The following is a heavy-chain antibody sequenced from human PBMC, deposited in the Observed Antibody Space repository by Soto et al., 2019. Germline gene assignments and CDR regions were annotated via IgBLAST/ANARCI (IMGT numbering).Heavy chain of an antibody. Sequence: SETLSLTCTVSGASISSYYWSWIRQPPGKGLEWIAYIYYSGSTNYNPSLKSRVTISVDTSKNQLSLILSSVTAADTAMYYCARVQYGGFDYWGQGTLVTVSS. J-gene: IGHJ4*02. D-gene: IGHD2-15*01. CDR1: GASISSYY. CDR3: ARVQYGGFDY. CDR2: IYYSGST. V-gene: IGHV4-59*01.